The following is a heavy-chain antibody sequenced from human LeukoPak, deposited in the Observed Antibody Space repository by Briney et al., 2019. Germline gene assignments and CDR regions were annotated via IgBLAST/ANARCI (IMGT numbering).Heavy chain of an antibody. Sequence: GGSLRLSCAASGFTFSSYSMNWVRQAPGKGLEWVSSISGSSSYIYYADSVKGRFTISRGNAKNSLYLQMNSLRAEDTAVYYCARDNVDTAMENDYWGQGTLVTVSS. J-gene: IGHJ4*02. CDR3: ARDNVDTAMENDY. D-gene: IGHD5-18*01. V-gene: IGHV3-21*01. CDR1: GFTFSSYS. CDR2: ISGSSSYI.